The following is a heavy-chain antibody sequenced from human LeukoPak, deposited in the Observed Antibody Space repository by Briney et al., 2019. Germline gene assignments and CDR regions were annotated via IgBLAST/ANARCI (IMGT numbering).Heavy chain of an antibody. CDR1: GFTFISYW. J-gene: IGHJ6*03. CDR2: IKQDGSEK. D-gene: IGHD6-6*01. Sequence: GGSLRLSCAASGFTFISYWMSWVRQAPGKGLEWVANIKQDGSEKYYVDSVKGRFTISRDNAKNSLYLQMNSLRAEDTAAYYCARGSIAALPDYYYMDVWGKGTTVTVSS. V-gene: IGHV3-7*01. CDR3: ARGSIAALPDYYYMDV.